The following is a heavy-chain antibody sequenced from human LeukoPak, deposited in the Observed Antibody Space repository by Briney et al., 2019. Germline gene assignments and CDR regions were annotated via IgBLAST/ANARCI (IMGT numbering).Heavy chain of an antibody. CDR2: ISGYNGNT. CDR1: GYTFSGFY. V-gene: IGHV1-18*04. CDR3: ASLKNYYDSGGYLVTDAFDI. J-gene: IGHJ3*02. D-gene: IGHD3-22*01. Sequence: ASVKVSCKASGYTFSGFYIHWVRQAPGQGLEWMGWISGYNGNTNYAQKLQGRVTMTTDTSTSTAYMELRSLKSDDTAVYYCASLKNYYDSGGYLVTDAFDIWGQGTMVTVSS.